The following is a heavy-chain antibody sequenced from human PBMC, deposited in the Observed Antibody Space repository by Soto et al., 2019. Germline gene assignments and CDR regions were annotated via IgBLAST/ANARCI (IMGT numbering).Heavy chain of an antibody. V-gene: IGHV4-4*07. CDR2: IYTSGST. Sequence: ETLSLTCTVSGGSISSYYWSWIRQPAGKGLEWIGRIYTSGSTNYNPSLKSRVTMSVDTSKNQFSLKLSSVTAADTAVYYCAREGELGGSGSRYGDYYYYYGMDVWGQGTTVTVSS. CDR1: GGSISSYY. J-gene: IGHJ6*02. D-gene: IGHD3-10*01. CDR3: AREGELGGSGSRYGDYYYYYGMDV.